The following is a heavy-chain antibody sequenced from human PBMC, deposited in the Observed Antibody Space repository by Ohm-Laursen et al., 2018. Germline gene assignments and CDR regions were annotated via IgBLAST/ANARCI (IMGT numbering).Heavy chain of an antibody. D-gene: IGHD3-10*01. CDR3: AALFYGTGSY. CDR2: ISSSGRTV. Sequence: SLRLSCAASGFTFSDHGMNWIRQAPGKGLEWISYISSSGRTVNHVDSVKGRFTISRDNAKNSLYLQMNSLRAEDTAVYYCAALFYGTGSYWSQGTQVTVSS. J-gene: IGHJ4*02. V-gene: IGHV3-11*04. CDR1: GFTFSDHG.